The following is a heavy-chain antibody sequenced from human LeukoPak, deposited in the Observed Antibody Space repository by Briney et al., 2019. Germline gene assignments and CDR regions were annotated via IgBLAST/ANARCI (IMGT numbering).Heavy chain of an antibody. D-gene: IGHD6-13*01. CDR1: GFTFSDYY. CDR3: AKVLAAAGTFDY. J-gene: IGHJ4*02. Sequence: PGGSLRLSCAASGFTFSDYYMSWIRQAPGKGLEWVSYIRSSGTTIYYADSVKGRFTISRDNAKNSLYLQMNSLGAEDTAVYYCAKVLAAAGTFDYWGQGTLVTVSS. CDR2: IRSSGTTI. V-gene: IGHV3-11*04.